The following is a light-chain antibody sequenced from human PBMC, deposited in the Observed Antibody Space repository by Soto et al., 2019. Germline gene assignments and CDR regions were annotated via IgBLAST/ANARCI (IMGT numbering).Light chain of an antibody. CDR3: QQYNSWPPYT. CDR1: QSVNTN. Sequence: EIVMTQSPATLTVSPGERVTLSCRASQSVNTNVAWYQQKVGQAPRLLIYGASTRATPLPARFSGSGSGTEFTLTISSIQSEDFATYYCQQYNSWPPYTFGQGTKLEIK. V-gene: IGKV3-15*01. J-gene: IGKJ2*01. CDR2: GAS.